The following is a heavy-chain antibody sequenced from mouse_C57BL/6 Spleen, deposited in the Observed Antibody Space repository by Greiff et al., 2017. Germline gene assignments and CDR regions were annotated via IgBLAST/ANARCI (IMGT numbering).Heavy chain of an antibody. CDR3: ARKDTTEYYYAMDY. CDR1: GYAFSSYW. D-gene: IGHD1-1*01. V-gene: IGHV1-80*01. J-gene: IGHJ4*01. Sequence: VQLVESGAELVKPGASVKISCKASGYAFSSYWMNWVKQRPGKGLEWIGQIYPGDGDTNYNGKFKGKATLTADKSSSTAYMQLRSLTSEDSAVYFCARKDTTEYYYAMDYWGQGTSVTVSS. CDR2: IYPGDGDT.